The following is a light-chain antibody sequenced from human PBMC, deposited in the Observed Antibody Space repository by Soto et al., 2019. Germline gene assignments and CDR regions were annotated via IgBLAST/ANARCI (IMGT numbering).Light chain of an antibody. V-gene: IGKV3-15*01. J-gene: IGKJ4*01. CDR3: QQYGSSPLT. Sequence: EIVMTQSPATLSVSPGESATLSCRASQSIGNNLAWYRQTPGQAPRLLIYDASTRATGIPARFTASGSGTDFTLTITRLEPEDFAVYYCQQYGSSPLTFGGGTKVDIK. CDR2: DAS. CDR1: QSIGNN.